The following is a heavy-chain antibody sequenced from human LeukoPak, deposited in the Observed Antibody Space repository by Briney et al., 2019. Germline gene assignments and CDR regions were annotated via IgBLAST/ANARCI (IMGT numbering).Heavy chain of an antibody. CDR1: GGSISNYY. CDR3: AKDLRYSGSLRAMDY. Sequence: SETLSLTCTVSGGSISNYYWSWIRQPAGKGLEWTGRIYTSGSTNYNPSLKSRVTMSIDTSKNQFSLKLSSVTAADTAVYYCAKDLRYSGSLRAMDYWGQGTLVTVSS. D-gene: IGHD1-26*01. J-gene: IGHJ4*02. V-gene: IGHV4-4*07. CDR2: IYTSGST.